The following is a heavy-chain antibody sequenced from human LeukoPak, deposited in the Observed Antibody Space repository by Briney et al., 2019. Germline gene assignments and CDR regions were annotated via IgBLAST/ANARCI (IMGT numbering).Heavy chain of an antibody. V-gene: IGHV3-30*18. D-gene: IGHD2-2*03. J-gene: IGHJ4*02. CDR2: ISYDGSNK. CDR1: GFTFSSYG. CDR3: AKPPGYCSSTSCYFY. Sequence: GGSLRLSCAASGFTFSSYGMHWVRQAPGKGLEWVAVISYDGSNKYYADSVKGRFTISRDNSKNTLYLQMNSLRAEDTAVYYCAKPPGYCSSTSCYFYWGQGTLVTVSS.